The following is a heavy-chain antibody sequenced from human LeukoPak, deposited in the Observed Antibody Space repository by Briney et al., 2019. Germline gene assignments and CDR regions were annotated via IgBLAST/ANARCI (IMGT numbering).Heavy chain of an antibody. CDR1: GGSISSSSYY. Sequence: TASETLSLTCTVSGGSISSSSYYWGWIRQPPGKGLEWIGSIYYSGSTYYNPSLKSRVTISVDTSKNQFSLKLSSVTAADTAVYYCARSLLRYFDWLKAFDIWGQGTVVTVSS. V-gene: IGHV4-39*01. CDR3: ARSLLRYFDWLKAFDI. J-gene: IGHJ3*02. D-gene: IGHD3-9*01. CDR2: IYYSGST.